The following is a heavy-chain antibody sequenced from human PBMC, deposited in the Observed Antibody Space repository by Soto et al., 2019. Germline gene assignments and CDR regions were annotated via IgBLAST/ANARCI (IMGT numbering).Heavy chain of an antibody. V-gene: IGHV1-69*13. J-gene: IGHJ6*02. CDR3: ATQYDFWSGYYTHTYYYYGMDV. CDR2: IIPIFGTA. D-gene: IGHD3-3*01. Sequence: ASVKVSCKASGGTFSSYAISWVRQAPGQGLEWMGGIIPIFGTANYAQKFQGRVTTTADESTSTAYMELGSLRSEDTAVYYCATQYDFWSGYYTHTYYYYGMDVWGQGTTVTVSS. CDR1: GGTFSSYA.